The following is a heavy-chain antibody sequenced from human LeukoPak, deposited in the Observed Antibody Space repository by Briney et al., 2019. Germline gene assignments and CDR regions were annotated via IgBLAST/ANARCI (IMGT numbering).Heavy chain of an antibody. V-gene: IGHV1-18*01. Sequence: ASVKVSCKASGYTFTTYGLSWVRQAPGQGLEWMGWISVYNGNTNYAQKFQARVTMTTDTSTSTAYMELRSLRSDDTAVYYCARQYSSVGPFDYWGRGTLVTVSS. J-gene: IGHJ4*02. D-gene: IGHD6-19*01. CDR3: ARQYSSVGPFDY. CDR1: GYTFTTYG. CDR2: ISVYNGNT.